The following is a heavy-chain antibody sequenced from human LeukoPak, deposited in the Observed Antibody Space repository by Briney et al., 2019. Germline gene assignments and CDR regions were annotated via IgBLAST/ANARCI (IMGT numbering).Heavy chain of an antibody. CDR3: ARAYYYGSGKGDYFDY. D-gene: IGHD3-10*01. V-gene: IGHV4-39*07. CDR2: INHSGST. Sequence: SETLSLTCTVSGGSISSGGYYWSWIRQPPGKGLEWIGEINHSGSTNYNPSLKSRVTISVDTSKNLFSLKLSSVTAADTAVYYCARAYYYGSGKGDYFDYWGQGTLVTVSS. J-gene: IGHJ4*02. CDR1: GGSISSGGYY.